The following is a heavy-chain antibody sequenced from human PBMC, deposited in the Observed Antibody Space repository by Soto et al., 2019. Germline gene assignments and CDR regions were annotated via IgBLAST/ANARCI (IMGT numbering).Heavy chain of an antibody. CDR2: INGGSGNT. J-gene: IGHJ4*02. V-gene: IGHV1-3*01. CDR3: ARESLWFGELLSYFDY. D-gene: IGHD3-10*01. Sequence: ASVKVSCKASGNTVPNYAIHWVRQAPGQRLEWMGWINGGSGNTKYSQKFQDRVTITRDTSASTAYMQLSSLRSEDTAVYYCARESLWFGELLSYFDYWGQGTLVTVSS. CDR1: GNTVPNYA.